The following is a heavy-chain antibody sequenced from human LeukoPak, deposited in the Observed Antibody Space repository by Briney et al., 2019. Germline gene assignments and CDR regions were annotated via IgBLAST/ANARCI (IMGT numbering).Heavy chain of an antibody. CDR2: ISYDGSNK. J-gene: IGHJ5*02. D-gene: IGHD7-27*01. CDR3: AKDGDSGWFDP. CDR1: GFTFSSYG. Sequence: GRSLRLSCAASGFTFSSYGMHWVRQAPGKGLEWVAVISYDGSNKYYADSVKGRFTISRDNSKNTLYLQMNSLRAEDTAVYYCAKDGDSGWFDPWGQGTLVTVSS. V-gene: IGHV3-30*18.